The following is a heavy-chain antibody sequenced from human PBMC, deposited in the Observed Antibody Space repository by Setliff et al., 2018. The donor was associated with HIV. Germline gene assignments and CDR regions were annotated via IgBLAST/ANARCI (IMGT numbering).Heavy chain of an antibody. CDR1: GGSISSRVYY. J-gene: IGHJ6*03. Sequence: TLSLTCTVSGGSISSRVYYWGWIRQPPGKGLEWIGNIYYSGSTYYNPSLKSRITISVDTSKNQFSLKLSSVTAADTAVYYCARHYQHSWVGVDYYFMDVWGKGTTVTVSS. CDR3: ARHYQHSWVGVDYYFMDV. CDR2: IYYSGST. V-gene: IGHV4-39*01. D-gene: IGHD1-26*01.